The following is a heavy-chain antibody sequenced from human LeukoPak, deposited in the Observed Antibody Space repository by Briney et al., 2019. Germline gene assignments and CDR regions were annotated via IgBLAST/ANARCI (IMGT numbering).Heavy chain of an antibody. CDR2: INPNSGGT. CDR1: GYTFTGYY. V-gene: IGHV1-2*02. Sequence: ASVKVSCKASGYTFTGYYMHWVRQAPGQGREWMGWINPNSGGTNYAQKFQGRVTMTRDTSISTAYMELSRLRSDDTAVYYCAREARYYYGSGSYYKALDYWGQGTLVTVSS. CDR3: AREARYYYGSGSYYKALDY. J-gene: IGHJ4*02. D-gene: IGHD3-10*01.